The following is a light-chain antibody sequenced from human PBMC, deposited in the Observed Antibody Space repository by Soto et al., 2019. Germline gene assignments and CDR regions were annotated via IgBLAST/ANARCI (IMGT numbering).Light chain of an antibody. CDR3: QHYCGSLTYT. V-gene: IGKV3-20*01. Sequence: ELVLPQSPGTLSLSPGERATLSCRASQSVRSGYLAWYQQKPGQAPRLLIYGASSRSTGIPDRLSGSGSGTDFTLTISTLEPEACVVYECQHYCGSLTYTFGQGTKLEI. J-gene: IGKJ2*01. CDR2: GAS. CDR1: QSVRSGY.